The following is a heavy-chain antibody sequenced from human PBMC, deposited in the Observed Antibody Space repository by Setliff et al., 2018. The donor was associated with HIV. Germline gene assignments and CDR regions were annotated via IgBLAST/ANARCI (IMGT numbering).Heavy chain of an antibody. Sequence: TLSLTCAVYGGPLSGHYWSWIRQPPGQGLEWIGETSHSGKTNYNPSLQSRVTISLDTSNNQFSLKLTSVTAADTAMYYCASFFVTTVTNQDYWGQGTPVTVSS. CDR3: ASFFVTTVTNQDY. CDR2: TSHSGKT. D-gene: IGHD4-17*01. V-gene: IGHV4-34*01. CDR1: GGPLSGHY. J-gene: IGHJ4*02.